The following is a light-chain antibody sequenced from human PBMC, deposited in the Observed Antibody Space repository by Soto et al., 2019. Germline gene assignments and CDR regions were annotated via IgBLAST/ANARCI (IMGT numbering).Light chain of an antibody. J-gene: IGKJ1*01. CDR3: QQSYSTPRT. CDR1: QSISNY. Sequence: DIQMTQSPSSLSASVGDRVTITCRASQSISNYLNWYQQKPGKATKLLMYAASSLQSGVPSRFGGSGSGTDFTLTISSLQPEDVATYYCQQSYSTPRTVGQGTKVEIK. V-gene: IGKV1-39*01. CDR2: AAS.